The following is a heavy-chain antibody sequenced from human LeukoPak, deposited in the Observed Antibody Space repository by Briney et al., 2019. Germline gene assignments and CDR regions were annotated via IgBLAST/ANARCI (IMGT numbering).Heavy chain of an antibody. Sequence: ASVKVSCKASGYTFTSYDINWVRQATGQGLEWRGWMNPNSGNTSYAQRFQGRVTITRNTCMSTAYLETSSLRSEDTAVYYCARSPANRGAARASGRLVNWFDPWGQGTLVTVSS. CDR2: MNPNSGNT. CDR3: ARSPANRGAARASGRLVNWFDP. J-gene: IGHJ5*02. CDR1: GYTFTSYD. V-gene: IGHV1-8*03. D-gene: IGHD6-13*01.